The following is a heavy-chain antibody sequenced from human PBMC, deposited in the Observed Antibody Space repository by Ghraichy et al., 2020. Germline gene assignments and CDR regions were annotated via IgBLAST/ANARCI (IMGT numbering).Heavy chain of an antibody. J-gene: IGHJ3*02. CDR1: GFTFSSYW. D-gene: IGHD6-6*01. Sequence: GESLNISCVGSGFTFSSYWMHWVRQAPGKGLVWVSRTNTDGSSTTYADSVKGRFTVSRDNAKNTLFLQMNSLRAEDTAVYFCAMDSSSSGAFDIWGQGTLVTVSS. CDR2: TNTDGSST. CDR3: AMDSSSSGAFDI. V-gene: IGHV3-74*01.